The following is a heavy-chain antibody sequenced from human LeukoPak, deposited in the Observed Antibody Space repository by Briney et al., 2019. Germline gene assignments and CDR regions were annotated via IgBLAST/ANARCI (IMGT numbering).Heavy chain of an antibody. J-gene: IGHJ4*02. D-gene: IGHD2-2*01. V-gene: IGHV3-23*01. CDR2: VSPSGGRT. Sequence: GGSLRLSCGASGFTFSSYAMSWVRQTPGRGLEWVAGVSPSGGRTIYADSAEGRFTISRDDSNDTVYLQLSSLRAEDSALYYCAKVRGVYCSSPACYYYDAWGQGTPVTVSS. CDR3: AKVRGVYCSSPACYYYDA. CDR1: GFTFSSYA.